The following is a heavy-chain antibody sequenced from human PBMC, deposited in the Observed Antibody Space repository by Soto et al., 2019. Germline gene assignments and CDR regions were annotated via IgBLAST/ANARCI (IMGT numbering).Heavy chain of an antibody. CDR1: GYTFTSYA. J-gene: IGHJ3*01. D-gene: IGHD3-3*01. CDR2: INAGNGNT. CDR3: ATEGPPLRSEDAFDL. V-gene: IGHV1-3*01. Sequence: QVQLVQSGAEVKKPGASVKVSCKASGYTFTSYAMHWVRQAPGQRLEWMGWINAGNGNTKYSQKFQGRVTITRDTSASTAYMELSSLRSEDTAVYYCATEGPPLRSEDAFDLWGQGTMVTVSS.